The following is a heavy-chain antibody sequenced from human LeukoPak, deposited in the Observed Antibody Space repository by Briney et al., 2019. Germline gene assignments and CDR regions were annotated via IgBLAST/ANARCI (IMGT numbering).Heavy chain of an antibody. CDR1: GYTFTSYD. J-gene: IGHJ4*02. CDR2: INPNSGGT. D-gene: IGHD3-9*01. CDR3: ARGIRYFDWYGY. Sequence: ASVKVSCKASGYTFTSYDINWVRQATGQGLEWMGWINPNSGGTNYAQKFRGRVTMTRDTSISTAYMELSRLRSDDTAVYYCARGIRYFDWYGYWGQGTLVTVSS. V-gene: IGHV1-2*02.